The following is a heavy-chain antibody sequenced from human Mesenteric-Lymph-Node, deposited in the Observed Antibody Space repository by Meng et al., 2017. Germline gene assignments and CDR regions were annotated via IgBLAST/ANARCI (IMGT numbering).Heavy chain of an antibody. CDR1: VGSISSNSYY. Sequence: QLPLQEAGPGVVKPPRTLSLPCTCSVGSISSNSYYWGWIRQPPGKGLEWIGSIYYTGTTYYNPSLGCRVTMSLESSKNQFSLKLNSVTAADTAMYYCARDVGHTSSSYGIDEWGQGTLVTVSS. J-gene: IGHJ4*02. CDR3: ARDVGHTSSSYGIDE. V-gene: IGHV4-39*07. D-gene: IGHD6-13*01. CDR2: IYYTGTT.